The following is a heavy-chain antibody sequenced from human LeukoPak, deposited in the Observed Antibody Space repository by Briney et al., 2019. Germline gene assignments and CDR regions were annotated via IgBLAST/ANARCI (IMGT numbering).Heavy chain of an antibody. J-gene: IGHJ4*02. CDR3: ARDLGDYELDY. CDR1: GGSISSYY. CDR2: IYYSGST. D-gene: IGHD4-17*01. Sequence: SETLSLTCTVSGGSISSYYWSWIRQPPGKGLEWIGYIYYSGSTNYNPSLKSRVTISVDTSKNQFSLKLSSVTAADTAVYYCARDLGDYELDYWGQGTLLTVSS. V-gene: IGHV4-59*01.